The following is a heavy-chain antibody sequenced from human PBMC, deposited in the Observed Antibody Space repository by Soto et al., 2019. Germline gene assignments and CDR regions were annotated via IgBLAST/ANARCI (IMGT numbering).Heavy chain of an antibody. CDR3: ARQALTVAGTGPPIDY. CDR2: IYYSGST. Sequence: QLQLQESGPGLVKPSETLSLTCTVSGGSISSSSYYWGWIHQPPGKGLEWIGSIYYSGSTYYNPSLKSRVPISVDTSKNQFSLKLSSVTAADTAVYYCARQALTVAGTGPPIDYWGQGTLVTVSS. D-gene: IGHD6-19*01. J-gene: IGHJ4*02. V-gene: IGHV4-39*01. CDR1: GGSISSSSYY.